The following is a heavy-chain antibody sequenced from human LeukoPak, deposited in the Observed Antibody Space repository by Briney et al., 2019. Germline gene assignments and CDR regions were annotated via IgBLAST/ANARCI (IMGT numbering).Heavy chain of an antibody. CDR1: GFTVSSNY. Sequence: RGSLRLSCAASGFTVSSNYMSWVRQAPGKGLEWVSVIYSGGSTYYADSVKGRFTISRDNSKSTLYLQMNSLTSEDTAVYYCATEPGPVAFWGQGTLVTVSS. V-gene: IGHV3-53*05. J-gene: IGHJ4*02. D-gene: IGHD2-15*01. CDR2: IYSGGST. CDR3: ATEPGPVAF.